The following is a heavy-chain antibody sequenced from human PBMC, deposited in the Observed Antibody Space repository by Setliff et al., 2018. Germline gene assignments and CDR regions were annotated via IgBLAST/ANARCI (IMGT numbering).Heavy chain of an antibody. CDR1: GFTFDKHG. CDR3: TRFGDRDGVGI. CDR2: INWDGKTT. V-gene: IGHV3-20*01. Sequence: GGSLRLSCAASGFTFDKHGMNWVRQAPGKGLEWISTINWDGKTTAYADSVKGRFTISRDNANKFLCLHMNSVRDEDTALYHCTRFGDRDGVGIWGQGTMGT. J-gene: IGHJ3*02. D-gene: IGHD2-8*01.